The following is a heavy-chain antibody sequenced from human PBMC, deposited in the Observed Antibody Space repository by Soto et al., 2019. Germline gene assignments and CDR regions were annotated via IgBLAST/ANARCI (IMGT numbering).Heavy chain of an antibody. CDR3: ARGGGITMVRGAPSADAFDI. D-gene: IGHD3-10*01. CDR2: INPNSGGT. J-gene: IGHJ3*02. CDR1: GYTFTGYY. V-gene: IGHV1-2*04. Sequence: QVQLVQSGAEVKKPGASVKVSCKASGYTFTGYYMHWVRQAPGQGLEWMGWINPNSGGTNYAQKFQGWVTMTRDTSISTAYMELSRLRSDDTAVYYCARGGGITMVRGAPSADAFDIWGQGTMVTVSS.